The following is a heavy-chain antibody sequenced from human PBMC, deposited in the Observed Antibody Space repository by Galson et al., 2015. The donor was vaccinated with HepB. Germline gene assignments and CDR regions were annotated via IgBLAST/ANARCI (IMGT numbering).Heavy chain of an antibody. Sequence: SLRLSCAASGFTFSSYWMSWVRQAPGKGLEWVANIKQDGSEKYYVDSVKGRFTISRDNAKNSLYLQMNSLRAEDTAVYYCARDSGYSYGLTDWYFDLWGRGTLVTVSS. J-gene: IGHJ2*01. CDR2: IKQDGSEK. CDR1: GFTFSSYW. V-gene: IGHV3-7*03. D-gene: IGHD5-18*01. CDR3: ARDSGYSYGLTDWYFDL.